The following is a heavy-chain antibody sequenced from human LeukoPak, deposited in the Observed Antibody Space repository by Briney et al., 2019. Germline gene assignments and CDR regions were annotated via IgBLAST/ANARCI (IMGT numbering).Heavy chain of an antibody. CDR1: GFTFSDYG. CDR2: IRYDGSNK. D-gene: IGHD6-13*01. Sequence: GGSLRLSCAASGFTFSDYGMVWVRQAPGKGLEWVAFIRYDGSNKYYADSVKGRFTISRDNSKNTLYLQMNSLRAEDTAVYYCARETSTWYPMDSWGQGTLVAVSS. V-gene: IGHV3-30*02. CDR3: ARETSTWYPMDS. J-gene: IGHJ4*02.